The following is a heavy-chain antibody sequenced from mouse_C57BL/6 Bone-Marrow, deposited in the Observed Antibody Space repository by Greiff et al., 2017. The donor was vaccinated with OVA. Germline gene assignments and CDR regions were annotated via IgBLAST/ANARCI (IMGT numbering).Heavy chain of an antibody. CDR1: GYAFTNYW. Sequence: VQVVESGAELVKPGASVKISCKASGYAFTNYWMNWVKQRPGQGLEWIGQIFPGDGDINYNAKFKGKATLTADKSSSTAYIQFSTLTTEDSAVYCCASGAYWGQGTTLTVSS. J-gene: IGHJ2*01. CDR3: ASGAY. CDR2: IFPGDGDI. V-gene: IGHV1-80*01.